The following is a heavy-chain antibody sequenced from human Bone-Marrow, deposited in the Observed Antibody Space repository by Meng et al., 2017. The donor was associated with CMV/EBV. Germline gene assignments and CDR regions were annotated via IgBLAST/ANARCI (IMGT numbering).Heavy chain of an antibody. J-gene: IGHJ4*02. CDR2: IYYSGST. D-gene: IGHD6-19*01. V-gene: IGHV4-39*07. Sequence: GSRRLSCTVSGGSISSSSYYWGWIRQPPGKGLEWIGSIYYSGSTYYNPSLKSRVTISVDTSKNQFSLKLSSVTAADTAVYYCARDPRIAVARGWYWGQGTLVNVSS. CDR1: GGSISSSSYY. CDR3: ARDPRIAVARGWY.